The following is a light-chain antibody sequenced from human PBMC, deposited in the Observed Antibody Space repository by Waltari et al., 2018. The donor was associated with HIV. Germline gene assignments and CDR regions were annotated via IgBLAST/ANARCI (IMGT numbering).Light chain of an antibody. Sequence: QSVLTQPPSASGTPGQRVTISCSGSSSNIVTNYVSWYKQLPGTAPELVVYHTNQRPLGVPDRFSGSKSGTSASLAISGLRSEDEADYYCAAWDDSLSAWLFGGGTRLNVL. CDR3: AAWDDSLSAWL. CDR2: HTN. CDR1: SSNIVTNY. V-gene: IGLV1-47*01. J-gene: IGLJ2*01.